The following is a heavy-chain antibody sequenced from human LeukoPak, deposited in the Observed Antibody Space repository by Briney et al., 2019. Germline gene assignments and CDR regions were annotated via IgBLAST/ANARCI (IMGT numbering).Heavy chain of an antibody. Sequence: SETLSLTCAVSGYSISSGRYWCCMRQPPARRVEWSGSIFPCGSTYYNPSLKSRVTISVDTSKHQFSLNRRSVTAAETAVYYGARSLSTAGIDYWGQGTLVTVSS. J-gene: IGHJ4*02. CDR2: IFPCGST. CDR3: ARSLSTAGIDY. CDR1: GYSISSGRY. D-gene: IGHD2-2*01. V-gene: IGHV4-38-2*01.